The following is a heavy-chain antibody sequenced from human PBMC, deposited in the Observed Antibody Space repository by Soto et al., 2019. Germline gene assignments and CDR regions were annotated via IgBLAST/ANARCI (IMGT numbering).Heavy chain of an antibody. D-gene: IGHD3-10*01. CDR2: IKQDGSEK. J-gene: IGHJ3*02. CDR1: GFTFSSYW. V-gene: IGHV3-7*01. CDR3: ARDFLSSQITMVRGVITPHDAFDI. Sequence: PGGSLRLSCAASGFTFSSYWMSWVRQAPGKGLEWVANIKQDGSEKYYVDSVKCRFTISSDNAKNSLYLQMNSLRAEDTAVYYCARDFLSSQITMVRGVITPHDAFDIWGQGTMVTVSS.